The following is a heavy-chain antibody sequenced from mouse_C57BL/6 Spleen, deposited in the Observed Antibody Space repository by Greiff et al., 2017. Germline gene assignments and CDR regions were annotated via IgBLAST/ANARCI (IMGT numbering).Heavy chain of an antibody. J-gene: IGHJ3*01. CDR1: GYAFSSSW. V-gene: IGHV1-82*01. CDR2: IYPGDGDT. Sequence: QVQLQQSGPELVKPGASVKISCKASGYAFSSSWMNWVKQRPGKGLEWIGRIYPGDGDTNYNGKFKGKATLTADKSSSTAYMQLSSLTSEDSAVYFCAREGGNGYSWFAYWGQGTLVTVSA. D-gene: IGHD2-3*01. CDR3: AREGGNGYSWFAY.